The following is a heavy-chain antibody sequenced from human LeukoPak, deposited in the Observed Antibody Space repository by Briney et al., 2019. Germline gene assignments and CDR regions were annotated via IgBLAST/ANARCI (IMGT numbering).Heavy chain of an antibody. D-gene: IGHD3-22*01. CDR3: AKHPNPTRQGPEIVVVTADY. V-gene: IGHV3-48*03. J-gene: IGHJ4*02. CDR2: ISSSGSTI. CDR1: GFTFSSYE. Sequence: AGGSLRLSCAASGFTFSSYEMNWVRQAPGKGLEWVSYISSSGSTIYYADSVKGRFTISRDNAKNSLYLQMNSLRAEDTAVYYCAKHPNPTRQGPEIVVVTADYWGQGTLVTVSS.